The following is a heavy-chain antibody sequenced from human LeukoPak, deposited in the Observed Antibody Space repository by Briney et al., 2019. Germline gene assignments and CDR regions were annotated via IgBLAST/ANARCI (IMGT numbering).Heavy chain of an antibody. CDR3: ARTIFGVVTPQGFFDY. D-gene: IGHD3-3*01. CDR1: GGSISSGGYY. J-gene: IGHJ4*02. CDR2: IYYSGST. V-gene: IGHV4-31*03. Sequence: SETLSLTCTVSGGSISSGGYYWSWIRQHPGKGLEWIGYIYYSGSTYYNPSLKSRVTISVDTSKNQFSLKLSSVTAADTAVYYCARTIFGVVTPQGFFDYWGQGTLVTVSS.